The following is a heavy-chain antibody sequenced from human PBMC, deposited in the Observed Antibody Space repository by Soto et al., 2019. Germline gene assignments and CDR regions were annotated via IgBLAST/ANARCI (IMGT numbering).Heavy chain of an antibody. CDR2: IKSKAHGGTT. V-gene: IGHV3-15*01. Sequence: EVQLVDSGGGLVKPGGSLRLSCAASRFGFSNAWMSWVRQAPGQGLEWVGRIKSKAHGGTTDYAAFVRGRFTISRDDSKNTLYLQMDSLETEDTAVYYCNTGVFNSGGVDQWGQGTLVTVSS. CDR3: NTGVFNSGGVDQ. J-gene: IGHJ4*02. CDR1: RFGFSNAW. D-gene: IGHD2-8*02.